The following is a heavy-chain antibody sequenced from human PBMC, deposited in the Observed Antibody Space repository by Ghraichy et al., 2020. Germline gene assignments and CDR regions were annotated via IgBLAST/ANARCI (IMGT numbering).Heavy chain of an antibody. Sequence: GGSLRLSCAASGFTFDDYTMHWVRQAPGKGLEWVSLISWDGGSTYYADSVKGRFTISRDNSKNSLYLQMNSLRTEDTALYYCAKAFRPYSYGPGPYYFDYWGQGNLVTVSS. CDR2: ISWDGGST. CDR3: AKAFRPYSYGPGPYYFDY. J-gene: IGHJ4*02. CDR1: GFTFDDYT. V-gene: IGHV3-43*01. D-gene: IGHD5-18*01.